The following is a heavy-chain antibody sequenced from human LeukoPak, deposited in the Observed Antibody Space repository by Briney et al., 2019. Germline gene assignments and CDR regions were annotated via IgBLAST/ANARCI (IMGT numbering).Heavy chain of an antibody. CDR1: GFTFSIYS. CDR2: ISSSSSYI. CDR3: ARGSSGYYFLAFDI. Sequence: GGSLRLSCAASGFTFSIYSMNWVRQAPGKGLEWVSSISSSSSYIYYADSVKGRFTISRDNAKNSLYLQMNSLRAEDTAVYYCARGSSGYYFLAFDIWGQGTMVTVSS. V-gene: IGHV3-21*01. D-gene: IGHD3-22*01. J-gene: IGHJ3*02.